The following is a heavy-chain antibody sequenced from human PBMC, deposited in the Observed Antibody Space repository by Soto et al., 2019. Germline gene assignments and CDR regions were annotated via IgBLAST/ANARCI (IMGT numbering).Heavy chain of an antibody. V-gene: IGHV4-31*03. J-gene: IGHJ4*02. CDR1: GGSISSGGHY. CDR3: ARGTIFGVVTPSYYFAY. D-gene: IGHD3-3*01. Sequence: QVQLQESGPGLVKPSQTLSLTCTVSGGSISSGGHYWSWIRQHPGKGLEWIGCIYYSGSTYSNPALMSRVTISVDTSKTQFSLKLSSVTAADTAVYYCARGTIFGVVTPSYYFAYWGQGTLVTVS. CDR2: IYYSGST.